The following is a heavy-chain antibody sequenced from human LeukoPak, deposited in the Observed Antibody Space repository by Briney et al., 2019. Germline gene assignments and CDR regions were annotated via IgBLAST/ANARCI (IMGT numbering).Heavy chain of an antibody. V-gene: IGHV3-30*18. CDR2: ISDDGRNY. Sequence: PGGSLRLSCAASGFTFSNYAMHWVRQAPGKGLEWVAVISDDGRNYHYPHSVRGRFTISRDNSKNTLYLQMDSLRPEDTAIYFCAKIPYRTTSGPFDYWGQGTLVTVSS. D-gene: IGHD4-17*01. CDR1: GFTFSNYA. J-gene: IGHJ4*02. CDR3: AKIPYRTTSGPFDY.